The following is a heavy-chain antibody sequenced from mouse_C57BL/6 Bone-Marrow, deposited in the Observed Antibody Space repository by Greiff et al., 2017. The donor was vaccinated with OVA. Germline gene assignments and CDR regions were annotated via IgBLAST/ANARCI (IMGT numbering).Heavy chain of an antibody. V-gene: IGHV5-4*03. J-gene: IGHJ1*03. CDR3: ARGWAYYYGSSPYWYFDV. CDR1: GFTFSSYA. D-gene: IGHD1-1*01. CDR2: ISDGGSYT. Sequence: EVKLVESGGGLVKPGGSLKLSCAASGFTFSSYAMSWVRQTPEKRLEWVATISDGGSYTYYPANVKGRFTISRDNAKNNLYLQMSHLKSEDTAMYYCARGWAYYYGSSPYWYFDVWGTGTTVTVSS.